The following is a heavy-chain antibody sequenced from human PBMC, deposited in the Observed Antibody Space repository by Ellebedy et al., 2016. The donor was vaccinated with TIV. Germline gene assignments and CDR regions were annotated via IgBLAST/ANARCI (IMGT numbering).Heavy chain of an antibody. J-gene: IGHJ4*02. CDR3: YSGGY. D-gene: IGHD1-26*01. Sequence: GGSLRLSXAASGFTFSSYWMHWVRQAPGKGLVWVSRISSDGSTTVYADSVKGRFTISRDNAKNSLYLQMNSLRAEDTAVYYTYSGGYWGQGTLVTVSS. CDR1: GFTFSSYW. V-gene: IGHV3-74*01. CDR2: ISSDGSTT.